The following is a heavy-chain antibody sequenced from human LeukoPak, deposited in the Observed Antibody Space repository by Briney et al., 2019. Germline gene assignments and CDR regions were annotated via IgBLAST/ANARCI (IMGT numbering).Heavy chain of an antibody. CDR1: GFTFSNAW. J-gene: IGHJ4*02. V-gene: IGHV4-4*02. CDR3: ARGGTGYIDY. Sequence: GSLRLSCAASGFTFSNAWMSWVRQPPGKGLEWIGEIYHSGSTNYNPSLKSRVTISVDKSKNQFSLKLSSVTAADTAVYYCARGGTGYIDYWGQGTLVTVSS. CDR2: IYHSGST. D-gene: IGHD6-25*01.